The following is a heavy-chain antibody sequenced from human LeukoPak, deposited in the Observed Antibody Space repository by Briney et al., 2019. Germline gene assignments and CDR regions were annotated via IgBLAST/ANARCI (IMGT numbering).Heavy chain of an antibody. D-gene: IGHD6-19*01. Sequence: GGSLRLSCAASGFTFSDYYMSWIRQAPGKGLEWVSYISSSSYTNYADSVKGRFTISRDNAKNSLYLQMNSLRAEDTAVYYCARYEAVGYSSGWSPSYFDYWGQGTLVTVSS. CDR2: ISSSSYT. J-gene: IGHJ4*02. CDR3: ARYEAVGYSSGWSPSYFDY. V-gene: IGHV3-11*03. CDR1: GFTFSDYY.